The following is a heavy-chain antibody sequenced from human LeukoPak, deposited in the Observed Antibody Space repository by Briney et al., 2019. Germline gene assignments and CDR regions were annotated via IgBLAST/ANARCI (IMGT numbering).Heavy chain of an antibody. D-gene: IGHD2-15*01. CDR3: ARAYCSDDNCAPGGY. V-gene: IGHV1-3*01. CDR2: VYAGNGNT. Sequence: ASVKVSCKTSGYTFTNFAIYWMRQAPGQRLEWLGWVYAGNGNTKFSQKLQGRVTITRDTSAGMVYMELNSLTSEDTAVYYCARAYCSDDNCAPGGYWGQGTLVTVSS. CDR1: GYTFTNFA. J-gene: IGHJ4*02.